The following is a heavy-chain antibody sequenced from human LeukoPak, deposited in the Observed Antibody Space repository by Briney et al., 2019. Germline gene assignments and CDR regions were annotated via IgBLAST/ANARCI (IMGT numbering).Heavy chain of an antibody. J-gene: IGHJ4*02. CDR3: VRRVNSGTYYYFDY. CDR1: EFTFSNYW. Sequence: GGSLRLSCAASEFTFSNYWMNWVRQSPGKGLVWVSLINGDGSYTNYADSVKGRFTISRDDAKNTLYLQMNSLRAEDTAVYYCVRRVNSGTYYYFDYWGQGTLVTVSS. CDR2: INGDGSYT. V-gene: IGHV3-74*01. D-gene: IGHD1-26*01.